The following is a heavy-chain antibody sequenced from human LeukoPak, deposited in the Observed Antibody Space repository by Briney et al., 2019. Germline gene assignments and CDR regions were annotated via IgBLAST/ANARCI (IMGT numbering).Heavy chain of an antibody. J-gene: IGHJ3*02. D-gene: IGHD3-22*01. Sequence: SETLSLTCTVSGGSISSSSYYWGWIRQPPGKGLEWIGSIYYSGSTYYNPSLKSRVTISVDTSKNQFSLKLSSVTAADTAVYYCKLHYYGSRERDDDAFDIWGQGTMVTVSS. CDR1: GGSISSSSYY. CDR3: KLHYYGSRERDDDAFDI. V-gene: IGHV4-39*01. CDR2: IYYSGST.